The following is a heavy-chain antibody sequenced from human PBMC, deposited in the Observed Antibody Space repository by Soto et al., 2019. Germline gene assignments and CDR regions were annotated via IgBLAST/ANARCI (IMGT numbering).Heavy chain of an antibody. CDR2: IYSSGNT. CDR1: GGTISGYY. Sequence: PSETLSLTCSVSGGTISGYYSTWIRQPAGKGLEWIGRIYSSGNTKYNPSLQSRVTMSLDTSNNQFSLRLTSVTAADTAVSYCARGQRFSDWFDPWGQGTLVTVSS. V-gene: IGHV4-4*07. CDR3: ARGQRFSDWFDP. J-gene: IGHJ5*02. D-gene: IGHD3-3*01.